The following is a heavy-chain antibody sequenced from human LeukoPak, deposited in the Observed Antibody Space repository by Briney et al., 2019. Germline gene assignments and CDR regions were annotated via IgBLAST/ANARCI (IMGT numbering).Heavy chain of an antibody. Sequence: SETLSLTCTVSGGSISSGSYYWSWIRQPAGKGLEGIGRIYTSGTTNYNPSLKSRVTISVDTSKNQFSLQLSSVTAADTAVYYCAGNYYGSGSYYSEDRYWGQGTLVTVSS. D-gene: IGHD3-10*01. CDR2: IYTSGTT. CDR1: GGSISSGSYY. V-gene: IGHV4-61*02. CDR3: AGNYYGSGSYYSEDRY. J-gene: IGHJ4*02.